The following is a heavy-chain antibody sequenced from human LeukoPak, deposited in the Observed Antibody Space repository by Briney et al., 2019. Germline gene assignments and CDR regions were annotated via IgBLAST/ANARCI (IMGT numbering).Heavy chain of an antibody. CDR1: GFTFSSYA. CDR3: AKDGAGGFWSGYSTFDY. D-gene: IGHD3-3*01. V-gene: IGHV3-30*18. Sequence: GGSLRLSCAASGFTFSSYAMHWVRQAPGKGLEWVAVISYDGSNKYYADSVKGRFTISRDNSKNTLYLQMNSLRAEDTAVYYCAKDGAGGFWSGYSTFDYWGQGTLVTVSS. CDR2: ISYDGSNK. J-gene: IGHJ4*02.